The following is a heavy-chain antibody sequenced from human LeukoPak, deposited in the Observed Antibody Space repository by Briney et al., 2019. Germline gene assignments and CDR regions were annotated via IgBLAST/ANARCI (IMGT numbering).Heavy chain of an antibody. CDR2: INHSGST. V-gene: IGHV4-34*01. D-gene: IGHD4-17*01. J-gene: IGHJ4*02. CDR3: ARVLEEDYYGDHI. CDR1: GGSFSGYY. Sequence: SETLSLTCAVYGGSFSGYYWSWIRQPPGKGLEWIGEINHSGSTNYNPSLKSRVTISVDTSKNQFSLKLSSVTAADTAVYYCARVLEEDYYGDHIWGQGTLVTVSS.